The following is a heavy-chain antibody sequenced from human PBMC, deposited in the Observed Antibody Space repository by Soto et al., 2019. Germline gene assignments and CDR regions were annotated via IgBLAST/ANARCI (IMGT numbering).Heavy chain of an antibody. Sequence: SETLSLTCTVSGGSINSYCWSWIRQPPGKGLEWIGYIYHSGSTNYNPSLKSRVTISVDTSKNQFSLKLSSVTAADTAVYYCARHLYGSGLDVWGKGTTVTVSS. CDR2: IYHSGST. CDR3: ARHLYGSGLDV. V-gene: IGHV4-59*08. CDR1: GGSINSYC. J-gene: IGHJ6*04. D-gene: IGHD3-10*01.